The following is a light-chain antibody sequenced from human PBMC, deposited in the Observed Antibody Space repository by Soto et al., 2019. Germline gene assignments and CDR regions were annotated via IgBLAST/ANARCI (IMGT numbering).Light chain of an antibody. CDR2: EVR. CDR1: TSDIGRYNY. CDR3: GSYGGSNNWV. J-gene: IGLJ3*02. V-gene: IGLV2-8*01. Sequence: QSALTQPPSASGSPGQSVTISCTGTTSDIGRYNYVSWYQQHPGTAPKLIIYEVRKRSSGVPDRFSASKSANSASLTVSGLQPEDEADYYCGSYGGSNNWVFGGGTKLTVL.